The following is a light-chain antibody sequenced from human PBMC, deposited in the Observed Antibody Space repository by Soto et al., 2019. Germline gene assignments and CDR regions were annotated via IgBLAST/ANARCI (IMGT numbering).Light chain of an antibody. J-gene: IGKJ4*01. CDR2: GAS. V-gene: IGKV3D-15*01. CDR1: QSVSRN. Sequence: EIVMTQSPAPLSVSPGERATLSCRASQSVSRNLAWYQQKPGQAPRLLIYGASTRATSIPARFSGSGSGTDFTLTISSLQPEDFAVYYCQQDYNLPLTFGGGTKVDI. CDR3: QQDYNLPLT.